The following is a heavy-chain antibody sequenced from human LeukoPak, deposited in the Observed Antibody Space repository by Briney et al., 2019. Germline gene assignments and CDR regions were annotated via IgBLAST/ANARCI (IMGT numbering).Heavy chain of an antibody. J-gene: IGHJ6*03. Sequence: PGGSLRLSCAASGFTFSSYSMNWVRQAPGKGLEWVSSISSNSSYIYYADSVKGRFTISRDNAKNSLYLQMNSLRAEDTAVYYCARGELLRLYYYYMDVWGKGTTVTVSS. CDR1: GFTFSSYS. V-gene: IGHV3-21*01. CDR2: ISSNSSYI. CDR3: ARGELLRLYYYYMDV. D-gene: IGHD1-26*01.